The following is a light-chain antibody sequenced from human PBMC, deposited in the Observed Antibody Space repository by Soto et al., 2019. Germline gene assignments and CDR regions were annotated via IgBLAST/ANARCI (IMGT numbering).Light chain of an antibody. CDR3: MQGTHWPWT. J-gene: IGKJ1*01. Sequence: DVVMTQSPLSLPVTLGQPASISCRSSQSLIHSDGNTYLNWFQQRPGQSQRRLIYKVSDRDSGVPDRFSGSGSGPDFTPKISRVEAEDVGVYYCMQGTHWPWTFGQGTEVEIK. CDR1: QSLIHSDGNTY. CDR2: KVS. V-gene: IGKV2-30*02.